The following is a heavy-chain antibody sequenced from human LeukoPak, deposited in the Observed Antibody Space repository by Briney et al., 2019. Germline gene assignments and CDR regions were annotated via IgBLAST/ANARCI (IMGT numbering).Heavy chain of an antibody. J-gene: IGHJ3*02. CDR2: INAGNGNT. CDR1: GYTFTSYA. V-gene: IGHV1-3*01. Sequence: ASVKVSCKASGYTFTSYAMHWVRQAPGQRLERMGCINAGNGNTKYSQKFQGRVTITRDPSASTAYMELSSLRSEDTAVYYCATQAQILDAFDIWGQGTMVTVSS. CDR3: ATQAQILDAFDI.